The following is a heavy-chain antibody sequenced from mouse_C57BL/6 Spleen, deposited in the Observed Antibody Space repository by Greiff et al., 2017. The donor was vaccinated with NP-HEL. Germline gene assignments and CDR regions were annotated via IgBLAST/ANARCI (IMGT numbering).Heavy chain of an antibody. J-gene: IGHJ2*01. CDR1: GYTFTSYW. V-gene: IGHV1-52*01. D-gene: IGHD1-1*01. CDR2: IDPSDSET. CDR3: ARGSSPWYYFDY. Sequence: QVQLKEPGAELVRPGSSVKLSCKASGYTFTSYWMHWVKQRPIQGLEWIGNIDPSDSETHYNQKFKDKATLTVDKSSSTAYMQLSSLTSEDSAVYYCARGSSPWYYFDYWGQGTTLTVSS.